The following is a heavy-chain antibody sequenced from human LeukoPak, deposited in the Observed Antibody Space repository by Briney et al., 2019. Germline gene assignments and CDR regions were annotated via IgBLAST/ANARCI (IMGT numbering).Heavy chain of an antibody. D-gene: IGHD2/OR15-2a*01. CDR2: IKQDGSEK. CDR1: GFTFSSYW. Sequence: GGSLRLSCAASGFTFSSYWMSWVRQAPGKGLEWVANIKQDGSEKYYVDSVKGRFTISRDNTKNSLYLQMNSLRAEDTAMYYCAKDQNRVFAIWGQGTMVTVSS. J-gene: IGHJ3*02. CDR3: AKDQNRVFAI. V-gene: IGHV3-7*01.